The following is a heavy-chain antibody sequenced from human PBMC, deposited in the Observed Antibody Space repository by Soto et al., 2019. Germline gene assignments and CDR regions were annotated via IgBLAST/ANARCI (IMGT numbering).Heavy chain of an antibody. CDR1: GFTFSSYG. V-gene: IGHV3-30*18. CDR3: AKEGGYYGSGSYSVGENYYGMDV. CDR2: ISYDGSNK. D-gene: IGHD3-10*01. J-gene: IGHJ6*02. Sequence: QVQLVESGGGVVQPGRSLRLSCAASGFTFSSYGMHWVRQAPGKGLEWVAVISYDGSNKYYADSVKGRFTISRDTSKNTLYLQMNSLRAEDTAVYYCAKEGGYYGSGSYSVGENYYGMDVWGQGTTVTVSS.